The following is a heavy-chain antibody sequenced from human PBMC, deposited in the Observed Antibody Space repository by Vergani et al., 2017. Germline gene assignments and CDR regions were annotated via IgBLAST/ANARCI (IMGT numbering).Heavy chain of an antibody. CDR3: ATEVASSGYFTPDY. D-gene: IGHD3-22*01. CDR2: FDPEDGET. CDR1: GGTFSSYA. V-gene: IGHV1-24*01. Sequence: QVQLVQSGAEVKKPGSSVKVSCKASGGTFSSYAISWVRQAPGKGLEWMGGFDPEDGETIYAQKFQGRVTMTEDTSTDTAYMELSSLRSEDTAVYYCATEVASSGYFTPDYWGQGTLVTVSS. J-gene: IGHJ4*02.